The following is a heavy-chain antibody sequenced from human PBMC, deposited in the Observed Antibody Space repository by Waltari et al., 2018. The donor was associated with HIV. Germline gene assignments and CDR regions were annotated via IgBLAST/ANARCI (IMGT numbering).Heavy chain of an antibody. CDR2: ISGSGGST. V-gene: IGHV3-23*01. Sequence: EVQLLESGGGLVQPGGSLRLSCAASGFTFSSYAMSWVRQAPGKGLEGVSAISGSGGSTYYADSVKGRFTISRDNSKNTLYLQMNSLRAEDTAVYYCAKDKGALGYYDILTGYYSGWFDPWGQGTLVTVSS. CDR3: AKDKGALGYYDILTGYYSGWFDP. D-gene: IGHD3-9*01. CDR1: GFTFSSYA. J-gene: IGHJ5*02.